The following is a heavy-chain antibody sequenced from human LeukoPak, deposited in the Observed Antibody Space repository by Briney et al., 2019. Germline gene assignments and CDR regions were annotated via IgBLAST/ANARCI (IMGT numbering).Heavy chain of an antibody. D-gene: IGHD3-22*01. J-gene: IGHJ6*02. CDR2: ISYDGSNK. V-gene: IGHV3-30*18. CDR1: GFTFSSYG. Sequence: GRSLRLSCAASGFTFSSYGMHWVRQAPGKGLEWLAVISYDGSNKYYADSVKGRFTISRDNSKNTLYLQMNSLRAEDTAVYYCAKERHYYDEYWYYYYGMDVWGQGTTVTVSS. CDR3: AKERHYYDEYWYYYYGMDV.